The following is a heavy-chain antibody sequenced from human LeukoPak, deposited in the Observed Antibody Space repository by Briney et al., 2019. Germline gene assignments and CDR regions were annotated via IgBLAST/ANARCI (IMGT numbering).Heavy chain of an antibody. D-gene: IGHD2-21*01. J-gene: IGHJ4*02. CDR2: IKQDGSEK. CDR3: ARVVFPSRVSDY. Sequence: GGSLRLSCAASGFTFSSYWMSWVRQAPGKGLEWMANIKQDGSEKYYVDSVKGRFTISKDNAKNSLYLQMNSLGAEDTAVYYCARVVFPSRVSDYWGQGTLVTVSS. V-gene: IGHV3-7*01. CDR1: GFTFSSYW.